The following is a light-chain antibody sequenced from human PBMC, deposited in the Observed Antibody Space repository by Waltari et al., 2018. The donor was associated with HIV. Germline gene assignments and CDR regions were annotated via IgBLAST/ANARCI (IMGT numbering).Light chain of an antibody. CDR3: CSYAGSSTWV. Sequence: QSALTQPASVSGSPGQSITISCTGTSSDVGRYNLVSWYQQHPGKAPKLMNYEVSKRPSGVSNRFSGSKSGNTASLTISGLQAEDEADYYCCSYAGSSTWVFGGGTKLTVL. J-gene: IGLJ3*02. CDR2: EVS. CDR1: SSDVGRYNL. V-gene: IGLV2-23*02.